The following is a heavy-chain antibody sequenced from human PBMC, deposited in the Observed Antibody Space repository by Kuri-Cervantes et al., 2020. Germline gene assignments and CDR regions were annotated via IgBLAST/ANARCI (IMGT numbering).Heavy chain of an antibody. D-gene: IGHD1-26*01. J-gene: IGHJ4*02. CDR3: ARIRVGAGYYFDY. Sequence: TLSLTCTVSGASISSSSHYWGWIRQPPGKALEWLALIDWDDDKYYSTSLKTRLTISKDTSKNQVVLTMTNMNPVDTATYYCARIRVGAGYYFDYWGQGTLVTVSS. V-gene: IGHV2-70*01. CDR2: IDWDDDK. CDR1: GASISSSSHY.